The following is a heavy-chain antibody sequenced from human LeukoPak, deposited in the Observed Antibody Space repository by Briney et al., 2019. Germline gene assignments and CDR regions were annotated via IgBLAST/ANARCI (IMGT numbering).Heavy chain of an antibody. V-gene: IGHV4-38-2*01. CDR2: IYHSGST. Sequence: GSLRLSCAASGFTFSRYSMNWVRQAPGKGLEWIGSIYHSGSTYYNPSLKSRVTISVDTSKNQFSLKLSSVTAADTAVYYCARGVARSSKFHFSYYFDYWGQGTLVTVSS. CDR3: ARGVARSSKFHFSYYFDY. CDR1: GFTFSRYS. J-gene: IGHJ4*02. D-gene: IGHD6-6*01.